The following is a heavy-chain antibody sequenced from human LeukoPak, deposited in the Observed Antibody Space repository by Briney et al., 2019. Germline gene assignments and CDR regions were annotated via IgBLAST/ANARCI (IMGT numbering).Heavy chain of an antibody. D-gene: IGHD2-2*01. Sequence: PGGSLRLSCASSGFTVSSNYMSWGRQAPGRGLECVSVIYSGGSTYYADAVKGRFTISRDNSKNTLYLQMNSLRAEDTAVYYCARGTPARGIVVVPAAIHWGQGTLVTVSS. CDR3: ARGTPARGIVVVPAAIH. V-gene: IGHV3-66*02. CDR1: GFTVSSNY. J-gene: IGHJ4*02. CDR2: IYSGGST.